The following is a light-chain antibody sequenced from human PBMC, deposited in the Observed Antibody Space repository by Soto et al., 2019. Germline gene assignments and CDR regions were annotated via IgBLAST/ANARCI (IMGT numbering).Light chain of an antibody. CDR2: GAS. CDR1: QSVSNNY. V-gene: IGKV3-20*01. CDR3: QQYGYLVT. Sequence: EVVLPQSPGTLSLSPGERSTLSCGASQSVSNNYLAWYQQKPGQAPRLLIYGASNRATGIPDRFSGSGSGTDFTLTISRLEPEDFAMYYCQQYGYLVTFGGGTKVDIK. J-gene: IGKJ4*01.